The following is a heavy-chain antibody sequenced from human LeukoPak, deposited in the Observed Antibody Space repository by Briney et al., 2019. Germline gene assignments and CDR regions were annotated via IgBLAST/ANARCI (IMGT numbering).Heavy chain of an antibody. D-gene: IGHD6-19*01. CDR2: ISWYGGST. CDR1: VFTFDDYT. CDR3: AKERGQAVAGRVGEFDY. Sequence: TGGSLRLSCAASVFTFDDYTMHWVRQAPGKGLEWVSLISWYGGSTYYADSVKGRFTISRDNSKNSLYLQMNSLRTEDTALYYCAKERGQAVAGRVGEFDYWGQGTLVTVSS. V-gene: IGHV3-43*01. J-gene: IGHJ4*02.